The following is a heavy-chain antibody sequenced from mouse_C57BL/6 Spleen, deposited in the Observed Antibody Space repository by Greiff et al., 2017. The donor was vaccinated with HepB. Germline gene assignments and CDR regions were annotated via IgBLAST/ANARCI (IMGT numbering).Heavy chain of an antibody. D-gene: IGHD1-1*01. V-gene: IGHV1-9*01. J-gene: IGHJ4*01. CDR2: ILPGSGST. CDR1: GYTFTGYW. CDR3: AREDYYGSSSNYYAMDY. Sequence: VQLQQSGAELMKPGASVKLSCKATGYTFTGYWIEWVKQRPGHGLEWIGEILPGSGSTNYNEKFKGKATFTADTSSNTAYMQLSSLTTEDSAIYYCAREDYYGSSSNYYAMDYWGQGTSVTVSS.